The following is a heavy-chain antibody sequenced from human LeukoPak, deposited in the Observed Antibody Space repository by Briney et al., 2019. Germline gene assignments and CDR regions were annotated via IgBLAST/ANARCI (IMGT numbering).Heavy chain of an antibody. Sequence: ASVKVSCKASGGIFSSYAINWVRQAPGQGLEWMGRIIPIFGTSNYAQKFQGRVAITANKSTSTAYMELSSLRSEDTAVYYCARALMRYYYMDVWGKGTTVTVSS. CDR3: ARALMRYYYMDV. J-gene: IGHJ6*03. CDR2: IIPIFGTS. D-gene: IGHD2-8*01. CDR1: GGIFSSYA. V-gene: IGHV1-69*06.